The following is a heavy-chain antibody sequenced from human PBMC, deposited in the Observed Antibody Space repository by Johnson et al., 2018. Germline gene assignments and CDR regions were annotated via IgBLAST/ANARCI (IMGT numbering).Heavy chain of an antibody. Sequence: VQLVETGGGVVQPGRSLRLSCAASGFTFSSYAMHWVRQAPGKGLEWVAVISYDGNNKYYADSVKGRFTLSRDNSKNTLYLQMNSLRVEDTAVYYCAKGRTVWCGEFNADYWGQGTLVTVSS. CDR2: ISYDGNNK. D-gene: IGHD3-10*01. V-gene: IGHV3-30*18. CDR3: AKGRTVWCGEFNADY. J-gene: IGHJ4*02. CDR1: GFTFSSYA.